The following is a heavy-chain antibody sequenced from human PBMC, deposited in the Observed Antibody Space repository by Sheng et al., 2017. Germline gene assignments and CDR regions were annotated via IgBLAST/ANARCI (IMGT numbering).Heavy chain of an antibody. V-gene: IGHV1-69*01. CDR3: AREMPLLRPIVVVPAGSSGWFDP. CDR2: IIPIFGTA. CDR1: GGTFSSYA. D-gene: IGHD2-2*01. Sequence: QVQLVQSGAEVKKPGSSVKVSCKASGGTFSSYAISWVRQAPGQGLEWMGGIIPIFGTANYAQKFQGRVTITADESTSTAYMELSSLRSEDTAVYYCAREMPLLRPIVVVPAGSSGWFDPWGQGTLVTVSS. J-gene: IGHJ5*02.